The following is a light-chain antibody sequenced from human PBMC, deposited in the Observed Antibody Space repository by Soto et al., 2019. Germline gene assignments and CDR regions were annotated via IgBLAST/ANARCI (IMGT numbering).Light chain of an antibody. Sequence: EIVLTQSPATLSLSPGERATLSCRASQSVRNYLAWYQQKPGQAPRLLIYDTSNRATGIPARFSGSGSETDFTLTISRLDPEDVAVYYWQQRSNWPLTFGGGTKVEIK. CDR3: QQRSNWPLT. CDR2: DTS. J-gene: IGKJ4*01. V-gene: IGKV3-11*01. CDR1: QSVRNY.